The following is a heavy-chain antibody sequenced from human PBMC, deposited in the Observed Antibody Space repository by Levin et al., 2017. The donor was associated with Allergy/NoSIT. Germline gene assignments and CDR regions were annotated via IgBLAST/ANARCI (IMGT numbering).Heavy chain of an antibody. V-gene: IGHV1-2*02. CDR2: INPNSGGT. J-gene: IGHJ6*03. CDR1: GYTFTGYY. D-gene: IGHD2-15*01. Sequence: ASVKVSCKASGYTFTGYYMHWVRQAPGQGLEWMGWINPNSGGTNYAQKFQGRVTMTRDTSISTAYMELSRLRSDDTAVYYCARGVVVVAATPTIYDYYYMDVWGKGTTVTVSS. CDR3: ARGVVVVAATPTIYDYYYMDV.